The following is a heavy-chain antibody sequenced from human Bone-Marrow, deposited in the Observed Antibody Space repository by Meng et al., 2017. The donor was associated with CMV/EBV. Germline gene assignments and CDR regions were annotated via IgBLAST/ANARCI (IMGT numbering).Heavy chain of an antibody. V-gene: IGHV1-18*01. D-gene: IGHD3-3*01. CDR1: GYTFTSYG. CDR2: ISAYNGNT. CDR3: ARAITEFWSGYHGRPNWFDP. Sequence: ASVKVSCKASGYTFTSYGISWVRQAPGQGLEWMGWISAYNGNTNYAQKLQGRVTMTTETSTSTAYMELRSRRSDDTAVYYCARAITEFWSGYHGRPNWFDPWGQGTLVTVSS. J-gene: IGHJ5*02.